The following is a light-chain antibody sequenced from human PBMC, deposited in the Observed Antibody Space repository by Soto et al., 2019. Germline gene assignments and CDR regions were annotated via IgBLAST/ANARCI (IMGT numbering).Light chain of an antibody. CDR1: QSVGSTY. CDR2: GAS. CDR3: QQYGDSPLT. J-gene: IGKJ4*01. Sequence: EIVLTQSPGTLSLSPGERATLSCRASQSVGSTYLAWYQQKPGQAPRLLIFGASSRATGIPERISGSGSGTDFTLTINRLEPEDFAVYYCQQYGDSPLTFGGGTKVDIK. V-gene: IGKV3-20*01.